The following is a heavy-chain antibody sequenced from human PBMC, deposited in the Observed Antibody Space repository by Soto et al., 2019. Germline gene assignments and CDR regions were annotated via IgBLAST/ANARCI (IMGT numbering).Heavy chain of an antibody. CDR1: GFTFSSYA. D-gene: IGHD2-2*01. J-gene: IGHJ4*02. Sequence: PGGSLRLSCAASGFTFSSYAMSWVRQAPGKGLEWVSAISGSGGSTYYADSVKGRFTISRDNSKNTLYLQMNSLRAEDTAVYYCAKGPLGYCSSTSCYFDYWGQGTLVTVSS. CDR3: AKGPLGYCSSTSCYFDY. CDR2: ISGSGGST. V-gene: IGHV3-23*01.